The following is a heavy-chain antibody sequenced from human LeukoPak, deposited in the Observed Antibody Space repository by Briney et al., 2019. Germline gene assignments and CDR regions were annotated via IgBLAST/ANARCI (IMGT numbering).Heavy chain of an antibody. CDR2: IYSGGST. Sequence: GGSLRLSCAASGFTVSSNYMSWVRQAPGKGLEWVSVIYSGGSTYYADSVKGRFTISRDNSKNTLCLQMNSLRAEDTAVYYCALSSSWPGFFDYWGQGTLVTVSS. CDR3: ALSSSWPGFFDY. CDR1: GFTVSSNY. D-gene: IGHD6-13*01. V-gene: IGHV3-53*01. J-gene: IGHJ4*02.